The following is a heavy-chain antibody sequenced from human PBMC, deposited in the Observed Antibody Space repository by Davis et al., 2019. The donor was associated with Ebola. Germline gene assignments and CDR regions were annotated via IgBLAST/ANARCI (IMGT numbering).Heavy chain of an antibody. CDR1: GFTFSSYG. CDR3: VGYY. D-gene: IGHD3-16*01. CDR2: IQYDGSNT. J-gene: IGHJ4*02. Sequence: GESLKISCAASGFTFSSYGMHWVRQAPGKGLEWVAFIQYDGSNTYYADSVKGRFTISSDNSKNMLYLQMTSLRAGETAVYFCVGYYWGQGTLVTVSS. V-gene: IGHV3-30*02.